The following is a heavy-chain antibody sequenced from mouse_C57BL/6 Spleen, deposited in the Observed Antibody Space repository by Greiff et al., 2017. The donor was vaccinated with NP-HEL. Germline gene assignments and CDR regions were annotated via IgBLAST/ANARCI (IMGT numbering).Heavy chain of an antibody. CDR1: GFTFSSYA. Sequence: EVQLVESGGGLVKPGGSLKLSCAASGFTFSSYAMSWVRQTPEKRLEWVATISDGGSYTYYPDNVKGRFTLSRDNAKNNLYLQMSHLTSEDTAMYYCARAYYDYDKGYYFDYWGQGTTLTVSS. CDR2: ISDGGSYT. D-gene: IGHD2-4*01. J-gene: IGHJ2*01. V-gene: IGHV5-4*01. CDR3: ARAYYDYDKGYYFDY.